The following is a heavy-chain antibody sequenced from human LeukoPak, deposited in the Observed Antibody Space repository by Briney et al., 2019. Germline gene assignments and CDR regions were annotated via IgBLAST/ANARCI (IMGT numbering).Heavy chain of an antibody. CDR3: ARLGYDFWSGYYTGAPYYYYYYMDV. CDR1: GGSISSSSYY. CDR2: IYYSGCT. Sequence: SETLSLTCTVSGGSISSSSYYWGWIRQPPGKGLEWIGSIYYSGCTYYNPSLKSRVTISVDTSKNQFSLKLSSVTAADTAVYYCARLGYDFWSGYYTGAPYYYYYYMDVWGKGTTVTVSS. J-gene: IGHJ6*03. D-gene: IGHD3-3*01. V-gene: IGHV4-39*01.